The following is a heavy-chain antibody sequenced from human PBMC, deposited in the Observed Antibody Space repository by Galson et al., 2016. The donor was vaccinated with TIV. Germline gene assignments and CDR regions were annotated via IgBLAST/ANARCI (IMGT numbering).Heavy chain of an antibody. CDR1: SYSIKSGYY. Sequence: ETLSLTCVVSSYSIKSGYYWGWVRQPPGKGLQWIGSIYESGTTYSNPSLKSRPTLSVDTSKNEFSLKLSSVTAADTAVYYCMREGSTVTMHHYFGMDVWGQGTSVTVSS. CDR2: IYESGTT. CDR3: MREGSTVTMHHYFGMDV. J-gene: IGHJ6*02. D-gene: IGHD4-17*01. V-gene: IGHV4-38-2*02.